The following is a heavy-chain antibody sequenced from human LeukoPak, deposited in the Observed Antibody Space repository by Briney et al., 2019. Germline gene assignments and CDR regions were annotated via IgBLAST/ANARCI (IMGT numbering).Heavy chain of an antibody. CDR3: AKGGPFHYYDSSGYFLSFDY. D-gene: IGHD3-22*01. Sequence: GGSLRLSCAASGFTFSSCAMSWVRQAPGKGLEWVSAISGSGGSTYYADSVKGRFTISRDNSKNTLYLQMNSLRAEDTAVYYCAKGGPFHYYDSSGYFLSFDYWGQGTLVTVSS. CDR2: ISGSGGST. CDR1: GFTFSSCA. V-gene: IGHV3-23*01. J-gene: IGHJ4*02.